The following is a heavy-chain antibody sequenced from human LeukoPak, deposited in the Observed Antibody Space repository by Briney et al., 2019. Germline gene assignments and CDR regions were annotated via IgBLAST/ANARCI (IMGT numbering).Heavy chain of an antibody. V-gene: IGHV4-31*03. Sequence: SETLSLTCTVSGGSISSGGYYWSWIRQHPGKGLEWIGYIYYSGSTYYNPSLKSRVTISVDTSKNQFFLKLSSVTAADTAVYYCARSPRLVTPYYGMDVWGQGTTVSVSS. CDR3: ARSPRLVTPYYGMDV. CDR1: GGSISSGGYY. J-gene: IGHJ6*02. CDR2: IYYSGST. D-gene: IGHD4-23*01.